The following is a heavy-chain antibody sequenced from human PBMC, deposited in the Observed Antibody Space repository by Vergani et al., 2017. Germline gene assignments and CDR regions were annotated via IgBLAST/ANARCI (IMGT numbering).Heavy chain of an antibody. D-gene: IGHD1-26*01. J-gene: IGHJ3*02. V-gene: IGHV5-51*03. CDR3: ARVPLPSIVGATSAFDI. CDR2: IYPGDSDT. Sequence: EVQLVQSGAEVKKPGESLKISCKGSGYSFTSYWIGWVRQMPGKGLEWMGIIYPGDSDTRYSPSFQGQVTISADKSISTAYLQWSSLKASDTAMYYCARVPLPSIVGATSAFDIWGQGTMVTVSS. CDR1: GYSFTSYW.